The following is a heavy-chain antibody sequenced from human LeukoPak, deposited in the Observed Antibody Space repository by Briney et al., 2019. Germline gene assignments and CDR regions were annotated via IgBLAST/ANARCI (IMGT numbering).Heavy chain of an antibody. V-gene: IGHV3-23*01. CDR2: ISDSGTDT. CDR1: GFRFSSYA. CDR3: ARARNNYDTSGFSALDY. D-gene: IGHD3-22*01. Sequence: PGGSLRLSCAASGFRFSSYAMTWVRQAPGKGLEWVSVISDSGTDTYYADSVKGRFTISRDNSKTTLYLQMNSLRAEDTAVYYCARARNNYDTSGFSALDYWGQGTLVTVSS. J-gene: IGHJ4*02.